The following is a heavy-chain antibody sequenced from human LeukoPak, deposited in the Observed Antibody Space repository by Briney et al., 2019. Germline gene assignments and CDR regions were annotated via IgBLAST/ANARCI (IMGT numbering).Heavy chain of an antibody. J-gene: IGHJ3*02. CDR1: GYSFSNYW. V-gene: IGHV5-51*01. CDR2: IYPDDSES. Sequence: GESLKISCKGSGYSFSNYWIGWVRQRPGKGLEWMGMIYPDDSESRYSPAFQGQVTISADESISTAYLQWSSLKASDTAMYYCARLRPQDAFDIWGQGTMVTVSS. CDR3: ARLRPQDAFDI.